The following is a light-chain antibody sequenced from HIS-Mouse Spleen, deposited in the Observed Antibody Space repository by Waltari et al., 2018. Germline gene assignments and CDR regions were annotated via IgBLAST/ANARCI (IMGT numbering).Light chain of an antibody. CDR1: SSDVGSYNL. J-gene: IGLJ3*02. V-gene: IGLV2-23*01. CDR2: EGS. CDR3: CSYAGSSTSWV. Sequence: QSALTQPASVSGSPGQSITISCTGTSSDVGSYNLVSWYQQHPRKAPKLMIYEGSKRPSGGSNRFSGSKSGNPASLTISGLQAEDEADYYCCSYAGSSTSWVFGGGTKLTVL.